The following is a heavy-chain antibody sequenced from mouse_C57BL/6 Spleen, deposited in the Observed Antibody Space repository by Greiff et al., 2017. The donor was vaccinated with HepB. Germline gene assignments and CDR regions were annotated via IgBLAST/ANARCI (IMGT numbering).Heavy chain of an antibody. V-gene: IGHV2-2*01. J-gene: IGHJ3*01. CDR1: GFSLTSYG. Sequence: QVQLKESGPGLVQPSQSLSITCTVSGFSLTSYGVHWVRQSPGKGLEWLGVIWSGGSTDYNAAFISRLSISKDNSKSQVFFKMNSRQADDTAIYYCARVADYDGAWFAYWGQGTLVTVSA. CDR3: ARVADYDGAWFAY. D-gene: IGHD2-4*01. CDR2: IWSGGST.